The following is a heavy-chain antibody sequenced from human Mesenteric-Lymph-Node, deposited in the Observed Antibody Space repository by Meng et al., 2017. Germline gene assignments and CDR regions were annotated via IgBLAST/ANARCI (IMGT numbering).Heavy chain of an antibody. CDR3: ARDHGFLNWFDP. Sequence: GESLKISCAASGFTFSSYGMHWVRQAPGKGLEWVAVIWYDGSNKYYADSVKGRFSISRDNAKSSLSLQMNSLRVEDTAVYYCARDHGFLNWFDPWGQGTLVTVSS. CDR2: IWYDGSNK. J-gene: IGHJ5*02. D-gene: IGHD2/OR15-2a*01. V-gene: IGHV3-33*08. CDR1: GFTFSSYG.